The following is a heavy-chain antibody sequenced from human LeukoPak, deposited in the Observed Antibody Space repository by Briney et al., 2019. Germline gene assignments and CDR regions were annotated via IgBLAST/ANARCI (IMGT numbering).Heavy chain of an antibody. CDR2: INPDGIKR. D-gene: IGHD2/OR15-2a*01. CDR3: ARDLAFSRLDY. CDR1: GLTFSSSC. J-gene: IGHJ4*02. V-gene: IGHV3-7*01. Sequence: PGGSLRLSCAVSGLTFSSSCMDWVRQAPGKGLEWVASINPDGIKRYSADSVKGRFTISRDNARNSLYLQMDSLRVGDTAFYYCARDLAFSRLDYWGQGVLVTVSS.